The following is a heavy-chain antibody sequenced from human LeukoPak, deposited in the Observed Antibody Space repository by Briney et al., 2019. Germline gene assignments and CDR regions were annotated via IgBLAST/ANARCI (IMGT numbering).Heavy chain of an antibody. CDR2: MYYRGST. CDR3: ARHSYSSAPFDY. CDR1: GGSFSGYY. D-gene: IGHD6-25*01. V-gene: IGHV4-34*01. Sequence: SETLSLTCAVYGGSFSGYYWSWIRQPPGKGLEWIGSMYYRGSTYYNPSLKSRVTISVDTSKNQFSLNLSSVTAADTAVYYCARHSYSSAPFDYWGQGTLVTVSS. J-gene: IGHJ4*02.